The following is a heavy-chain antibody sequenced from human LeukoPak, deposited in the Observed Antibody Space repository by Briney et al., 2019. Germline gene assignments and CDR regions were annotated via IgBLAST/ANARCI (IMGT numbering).Heavy chain of an antibody. CDR3: ARDGGDAFDI. Sequence: GGSLRLSCAASGFTFSGYVMNWVRQAPGKGLEWVSYISSSSTTIYYADSVKGRFTISRDNARNSLYLQMNSLRVEDTAVYYCARDGGDAFDIWGQGTMVTVSS. CDR2: ISSSSTTI. V-gene: IGHV3-48*04. D-gene: IGHD2-15*01. J-gene: IGHJ3*02. CDR1: GFTFSGYV.